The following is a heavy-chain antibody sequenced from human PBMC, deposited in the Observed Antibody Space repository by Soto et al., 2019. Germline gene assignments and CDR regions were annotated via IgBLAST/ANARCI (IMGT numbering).Heavy chain of an antibody. CDR2: IYYSGST. Sequence: SGTLSLTCTVSGGSISRSGYYWGWIRQPPGKGLEWIGSIYYSGSTYYNPSLKSRVTISVDTPKNQFSLKLSSVTAADTAVYYCAKGGSGSYSNAFDIWGQGTMVTVSS. CDR3: AKGGSGSYSNAFDI. D-gene: IGHD3-10*01. CDR1: GGSISRSGYY. V-gene: IGHV4-39*01. J-gene: IGHJ3*02.